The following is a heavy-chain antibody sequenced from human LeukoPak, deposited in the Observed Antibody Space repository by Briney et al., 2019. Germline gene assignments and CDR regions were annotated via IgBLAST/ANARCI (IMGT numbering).Heavy chain of an antibody. CDR1: GYMFLNYD. J-gene: IGHJ4*02. V-gene: IGHV1-18*01. Sequence: ASVKVSCKASGYMFLNYDFTWVRQAPGQGLEWMGWISAHNYNTKYAQRFQGRVTMTADTSTTTAYMELRSLRSDDTAVYYCARVADYGSGSHLFDYWGQGTLVAVSS. D-gene: IGHD3-10*01. CDR3: ARVADYGSGSHLFDY. CDR2: ISAHNYNT.